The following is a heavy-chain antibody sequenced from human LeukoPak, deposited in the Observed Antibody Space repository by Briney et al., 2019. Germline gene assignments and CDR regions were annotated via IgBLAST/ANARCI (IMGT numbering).Heavy chain of an antibody. CDR3: ASGIAVAGTRGDY. J-gene: IGHJ4*02. CDR1: GGSISSYY. CDR2: IYYSGST. V-gene: IGHV4-59*01. Sequence: SETPSLTCTVSGGSISSYYWSWIRQPPGKGLEWIGYIYYSGSTNYNPSLKSRVTISVDTSKNQFSLKLSSVTAADTAVYYCASGIAVAGTRGDYWGQGTLVTVSS. D-gene: IGHD6-19*01.